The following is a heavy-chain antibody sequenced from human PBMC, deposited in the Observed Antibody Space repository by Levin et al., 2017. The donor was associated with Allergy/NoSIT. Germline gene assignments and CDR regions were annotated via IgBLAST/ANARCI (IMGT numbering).Heavy chain of an antibody. CDR2: INPNSGGT. CDR1: GYTFTGYY. CDR3: ARGDFVVVPAAIGGSYYYYGMDV. Sequence: ASVKVSCKASGYTFTGYYMHWVRQAPGQGLEWMGWINPNSGGTNYAQKFQGRVTMTRDTSISTAYMELSRLRSDDTAVYYCARGDFVVVPAAIGGSYYYYGMDVWGQGTTVTVSS. D-gene: IGHD2-2*01. V-gene: IGHV1-2*02. J-gene: IGHJ6*02.